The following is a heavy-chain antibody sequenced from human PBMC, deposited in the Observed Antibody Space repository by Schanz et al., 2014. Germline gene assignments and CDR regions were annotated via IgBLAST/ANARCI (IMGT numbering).Heavy chain of an antibody. CDR1: GFTLSSYS. CDR3: AGDVRVAYCGGDCYSGGYFDL. V-gene: IGHV3-21*01. J-gene: IGHJ2*01. CDR2: ISSRSSYI. D-gene: IGHD2-21*01. Sequence: EVQLVESGGGLVKPGGSLRLSCAASGFTLSSYSMNWVRQAPGKGLARVSSISSRSSYIYYADSVKSRFTISRDNAKNSLYLQINSLRAEDTAVYYCAGDVRVAYCGGDCYSGGYFDLWGRGTLVTVSS.